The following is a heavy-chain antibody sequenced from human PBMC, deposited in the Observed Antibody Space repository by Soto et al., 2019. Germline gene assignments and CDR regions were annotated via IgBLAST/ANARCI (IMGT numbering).Heavy chain of an antibody. CDR2: IYYRGST. Sequence: SETLSLTCTVSGGSISSYYWSWIRQPPGKGLEWIGYIYYRGSTNYNPSLKSRVTISVDTSKNQFSLKLSSVTAADTAVYYCARDRDYYDSSGYYHNYFDYWGQGTLVTVSS. J-gene: IGHJ4*02. CDR3: ARDRDYYDSSGYYHNYFDY. CDR1: GGSISSYY. V-gene: IGHV4-59*01. D-gene: IGHD3-22*01.